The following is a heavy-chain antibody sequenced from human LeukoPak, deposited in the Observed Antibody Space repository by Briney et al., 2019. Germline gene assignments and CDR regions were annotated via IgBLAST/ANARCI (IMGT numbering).Heavy chain of an antibody. D-gene: IGHD6-19*01. CDR2: INPNTGGT. V-gene: IGHV1-2*02. CDR1: GYTFTSYG. J-gene: IGHJ4*02. Sequence: GASVKVSCKASGYTFTSYGISWVRQAPGQGLEWMGWINPNTGGTNYAPKFQGRVTMTRDTAITTAYMELSRLRSDDTAVYYCARDREQWLVRKYFDYWGQGTLVTVSS. CDR3: ARDREQWLVRKYFDY.